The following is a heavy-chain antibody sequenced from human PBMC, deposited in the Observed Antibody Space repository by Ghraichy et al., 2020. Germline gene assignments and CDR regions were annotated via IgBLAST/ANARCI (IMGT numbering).Heavy chain of an antibody. J-gene: IGHJ4*02. CDR1: GGSFSGYY. D-gene: IGHD3-3*01. CDR2: INHSGST. Sequence: SETLSLTCAVYGGSFSGYYWSWIRQPPGKGLEWIGEINHSGSTNYNPSLKSRVTISVDTSKNQFSLKLSSVTAADTAVYYCATRQHVLRFLEWSMHFDYWGQGTLVTVSS. CDR3: ATRQHVLRFLEWSMHFDY. V-gene: IGHV4-34*01.